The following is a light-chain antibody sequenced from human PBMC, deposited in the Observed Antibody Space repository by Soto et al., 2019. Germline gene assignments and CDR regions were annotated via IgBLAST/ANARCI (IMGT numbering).Light chain of an antibody. CDR2: EVS. Sequence: QSALTQPASVSGSPGQSIAISCTGTSSDIGSYNYVSWYQQHPGKAPKLIIHEVSNRPSVISDHFSGSKSGNTASLTISGIQADDEAEYYCSSHTTYSTRIFGTGTKLTVL. V-gene: IGLV2-14*01. CDR3: SSHTTYSTRI. CDR1: SSDIGSYNY. J-gene: IGLJ1*01.